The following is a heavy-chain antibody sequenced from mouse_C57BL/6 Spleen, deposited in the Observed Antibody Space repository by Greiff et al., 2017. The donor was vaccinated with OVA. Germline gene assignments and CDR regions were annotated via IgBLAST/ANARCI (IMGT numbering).Heavy chain of an antibody. Sequence: DVKLVESEGGLVQPGSSMKLSCTASGFTFSDYYMAWVRQVPEKGLEWVAYITYDGSSTYYLDSLKGRFIISRDNAKNILYLQMSSLKSEDTATYYCARAQLGRYYFDYWGQGTTLTVSS. CDR1: GFTFSDYY. D-gene: IGHD4-1*02. J-gene: IGHJ2*01. V-gene: IGHV5-16*01. CDR3: ARAQLGRYYFDY. CDR2: ITYDGSST.